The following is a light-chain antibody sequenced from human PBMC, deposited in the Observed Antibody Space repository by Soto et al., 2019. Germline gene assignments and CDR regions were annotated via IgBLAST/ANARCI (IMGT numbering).Light chain of an antibody. J-gene: IGKJ4*01. CDR3: QQYGSSPYT. Sequence: EIVLTQSPGTLSLSPGERATLSCRASQSVSSSYLAWYQQKPDQAPMLLIYGASSRATGIPGRFRGSGSGTDFTLTISRLEAEDFAVYYCQQYGSSPYTFGGGTKLEIK. CDR2: GAS. CDR1: QSVSSSY. V-gene: IGKV3-20*01.